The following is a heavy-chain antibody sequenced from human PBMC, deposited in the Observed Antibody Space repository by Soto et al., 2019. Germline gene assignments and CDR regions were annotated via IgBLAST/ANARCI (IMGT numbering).Heavy chain of an antibody. CDR1: GYTFTSYG. J-gene: IGHJ6*02. D-gene: IGHD2-2*01. CDR2: ISAYNGNT. V-gene: IGHV1-18*01. Sequence: GASVKVSCKASGYTFTSYGISWVRQAPGQGLEWMGWISAYNGNTNYAQKLQGRVTMTTDTSTSTAYMELRSLRSDDTAVYYCARGPKSFCSSTSCYVESGYYYYYGMDVWGQGTTVTV. CDR3: ARGPKSFCSSTSCYVESGYYYYYGMDV.